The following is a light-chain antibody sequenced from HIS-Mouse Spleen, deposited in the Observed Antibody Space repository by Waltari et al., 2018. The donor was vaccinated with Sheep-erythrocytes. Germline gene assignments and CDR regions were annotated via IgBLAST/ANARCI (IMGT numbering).Light chain of an antibody. CDR1: SSDVGGYNY. Sequence: QSALTQPRSVSGSPGQSVTIPCTGTSSDVGGYNYAPWYQQHPGKAPKLMIYDVSKRPSGVPDRFSGSKSGNTASLTISGLQAEVEADYYCCSYAGSYNHVFATGTKVTVL. CDR2: DVS. V-gene: IGLV2-11*01. J-gene: IGLJ1*01. CDR3: CSYAGSYNHV.